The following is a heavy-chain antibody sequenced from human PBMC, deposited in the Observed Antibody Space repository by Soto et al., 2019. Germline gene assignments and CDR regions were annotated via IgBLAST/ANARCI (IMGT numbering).Heavy chain of an antibody. CDR2: ISYDSSNK. V-gene: IGHV3-30*18. CDR3: AKLVIGYCSGNTCDDY. Sequence: VQLLESGGGLIQPGGSLRLSCAASGFTFSYGIHWLRQAPGKGLEWGAYISYDSSNKFYGDSVKGRFTISGDNSKNTQFLQMNSLRAEDTAVYYCAKLVIGYCSGNTCDDYWGQGTLVAVSS. J-gene: IGHJ4*02. CDR1: GFTFSYG. D-gene: IGHD2-15*01.